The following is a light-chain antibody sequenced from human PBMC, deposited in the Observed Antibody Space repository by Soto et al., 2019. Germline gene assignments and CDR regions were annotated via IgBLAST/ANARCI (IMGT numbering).Light chain of an antibody. Sequence: DIQMTQSPSFLSASVGDRLTITCRASQDIRSSLAWYQQKPGKAPNLLIYTVSTFQSGVPSRFSGSRSGTKFTLTISSLQPEDVATYYCQQLNSSPFTFGGGTKVEI. CDR2: TVS. V-gene: IGKV1-9*01. CDR3: QQLNSSPFT. CDR1: QDIRSS. J-gene: IGKJ4*02.